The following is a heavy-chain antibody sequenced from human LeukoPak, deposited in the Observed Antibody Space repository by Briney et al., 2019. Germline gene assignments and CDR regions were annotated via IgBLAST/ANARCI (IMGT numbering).Heavy chain of an antibody. V-gene: IGHV1-2*02. CDR1: GYTSTAYY. CDR3: AIRPVNSVSDGFY. J-gene: IGHJ4*02. Sequence: PEASVKVSCKASGYTSTAYYVHWLRQAPGQGLEWVGWINPNTGGTDYAQGFRARVTFTADTSIGTAYMEVSRLKSDDTAMFYCAIRPVNSVSDGFYWGQGTLVTVSS. D-gene: IGHD2/OR15-2a*01. CDR2: INPNTGGT.